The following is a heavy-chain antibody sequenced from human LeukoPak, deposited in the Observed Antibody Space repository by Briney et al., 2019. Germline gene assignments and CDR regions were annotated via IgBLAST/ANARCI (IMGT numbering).Heavy chain of an antibody. CDR3: ASTNSSGWLFDY. CDR1: GFTFSSYS. D-gene: IGHD6-19*01. V-gene: IGHV3-21*01. CDR2: ISSSSSYI. Sequence: GGSLRLSCAASGFTFSSYSMNWVRQAPGKGLEWVSSISSSSSYIYYADSVKGRFTISRDNAKNSLYLQMNSLRAEDTAVYYCASTNSSGWLFDYWGQGTLVTVSS. J-gene: IGHJ4*02.